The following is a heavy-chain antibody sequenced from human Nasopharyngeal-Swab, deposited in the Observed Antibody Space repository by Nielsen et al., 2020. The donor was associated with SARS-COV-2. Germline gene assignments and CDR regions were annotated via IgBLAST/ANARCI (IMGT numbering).Heavy chain of an antibody. J-gene: IGHJ3*02. CDR2: ISYDGSNK. V-gene: IGHV3-30-3*01. Sequence: GGSLRLSCAASGFTFSSYAMHWVCQAPGKGLEWVAVISYDGSNKYYADSVKGRFTISRDNSKNTLYLQMNSLRAEDTAVYYCARDPDVDIVATDAFDIWGQETMVTVSS. CDR1: GFTFSSYA. D-gene: IGHD5-12*01. CDR3: ARDPDVDIVATDAFDI.